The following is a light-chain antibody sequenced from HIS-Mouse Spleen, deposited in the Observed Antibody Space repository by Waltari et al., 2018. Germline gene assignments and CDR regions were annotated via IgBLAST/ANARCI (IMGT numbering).Light chain of an antibody. CDR3: CSYAGRYTFAGV. Sequence: QSALTQPPSVSGSPGQSVTISCTGTSSDVGGYNFVSWYQQHPGKAPKLMLYDVSKRPPGVPDRFCGSDSDNSASVSISRLQAEDEADYYCCSYAGRYTFAGVFGGGTKLTVL. J-gene: IGLJ2*01. CDR1: SSDVGGYNF. CDR2: DVS. V-gene: IGLV2-11*01.